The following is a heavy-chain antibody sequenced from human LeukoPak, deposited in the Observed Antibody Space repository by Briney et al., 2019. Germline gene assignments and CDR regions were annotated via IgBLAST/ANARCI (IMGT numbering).Heavy chain of an antibody. CDR3: TRGHWGLQS. V-gene: IGHV4-59*02. CDR1: GASVTDYY. Sequence: SETLSLTCTVSGASVTDYYWSWIRQSPGKGLEWISYIHHSGNSDHNPSLRSRVTTSLDTSKNQFSLNLISVTAADTAVYYCTRGHWGLQSWSQGTLVTVSS. CDR2: IHHSGNS. D-gene: IGHD7-27*01. J-gene: IGHJ5*02.